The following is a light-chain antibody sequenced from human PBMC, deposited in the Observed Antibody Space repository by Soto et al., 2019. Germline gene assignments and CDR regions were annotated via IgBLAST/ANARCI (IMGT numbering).Light chain of an antibody. Sequence: DIQMTQSPSMVSASVGDRVTITCRASQSIKSWLAWYQVKPGKAPELLIYKASTLDSRVPSRFSGSGSGTDFTLTISDLQPDDFANYYFQQYYSYSVTFGPGTKVEIK. CDR3: QQYYSYSVT. CDR1: QSIKSW. J-gene: IGKJ3*01. CDR2: KAS. V-gene: IGKV1-5*03.